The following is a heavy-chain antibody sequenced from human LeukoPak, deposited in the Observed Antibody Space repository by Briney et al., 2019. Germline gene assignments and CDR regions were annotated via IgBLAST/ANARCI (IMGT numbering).Heavy chain of an antibody. Sequence: PGGSLRLFCAASGFTFSSYAMHWVRQAPGKGLEWVAVISYDGSNKYYADSVKGRFTISRDNSKNTLYLQMNSLRAEDTAVYYCARESGGNLITLAFDIWGQGTMVTVSS. V-gene: IGHV3-30-3*01. J-gene: IGHJ3*02. CDR1: GFTFSSYA. D-gene: IGHD4-23*01. CDR3: ARESGGNLITLAFDI. CDR2: ISYDGSNK.